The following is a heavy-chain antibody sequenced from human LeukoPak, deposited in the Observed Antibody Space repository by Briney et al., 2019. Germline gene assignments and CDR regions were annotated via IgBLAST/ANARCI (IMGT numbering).Heavy chain of an antibody. CDR2: ISATGGST. J-gene: IGHJ4*02. CDR3: AKGGYSSGWRNYFDY. CDR1: GFTFSSYA. Sequence: GGSLRLSCAASGFTFSSYAMSWVRQAPGKGLEWVSTISATGGSTYYADSVKGRFTISRDNSKDTLYLQMNSLRAEDTAVYYCAKGGYSSGWRNYFDYWGQGTLVTVSS. D-gene: IGHD6-19*01. V-gene: IGHV3-23*01.